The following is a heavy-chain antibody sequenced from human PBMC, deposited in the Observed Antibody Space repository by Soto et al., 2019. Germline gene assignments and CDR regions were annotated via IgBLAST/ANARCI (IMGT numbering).Heavy chain of an antibody. J-gene: IGHJ6*02. Sequence: QVQLVQSGAEVKKPGSSVKVSCKASGGTFSSYAISWGRQAPGQGLAWMGGIIPIFGTANYAQKFQGRVTITADESTSTAYMELSSLRSEDTAVYYCAGPPELTRIYYYYGMDVWGQGTTVTVSS. CDR1: GGTFSSYA. D-gene: IGHD1-7*01. CDR3: AGPPELTRIYYYYGMDV. V-gene: IGHV1-69*12. CDR2: IIPIFGTA.